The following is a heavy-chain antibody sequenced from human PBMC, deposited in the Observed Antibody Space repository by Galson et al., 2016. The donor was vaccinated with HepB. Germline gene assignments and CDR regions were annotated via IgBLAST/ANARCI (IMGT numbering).Heavy chain of an antibody. CDR2: FYYSGST. V-gene: IGHV4-59*01. Sequence: ETLSLTCTVSGGSISGYYWTWIRQPPGKSLEWIAYFYYSGSTNYNPSLKSRLTIAVDTSRSHFSLKLSSVTAADTAIYYCARVGLNYWYFDLWGRGTLVTVSS. CDR3: ARVGLNYWYFDL. CDR1: GGSISGYY. J-gene: IGHJ2*01.